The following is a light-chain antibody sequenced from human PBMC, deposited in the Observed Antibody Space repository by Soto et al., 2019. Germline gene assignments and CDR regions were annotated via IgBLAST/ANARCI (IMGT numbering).Light chain of an antibody. V-gene: IGLV2-8*01. CDR2: EVY. J-gene: IGLJ1*01. Sequence: QSVLTQPPSASGSPGQSVTLSCTGTSSDVGGYNYVSWYQHHPGKAPKLIIYEVYKRPSGVPDRFSGSKSGNTAALTVSGLQAEDEADYYCSSYVGTNSYVFGTGTKSPS. CDR1: SSDVGGYNY. CDR3: SSYVGTNSYV.